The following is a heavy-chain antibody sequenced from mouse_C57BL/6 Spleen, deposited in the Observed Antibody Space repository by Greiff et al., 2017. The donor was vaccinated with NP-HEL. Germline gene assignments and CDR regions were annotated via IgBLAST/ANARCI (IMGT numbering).Heavy chain of an antibody. V-gene: IGHV5-17*01. J-gene: IGHJ4*01. CDR2: ISSGSSTI. Sequence: DVQLVESGGGLVKPGGSLKLSCAASGFTFSDYGMHWVRQAPEKGLEWVAYISSGSSTIYYADTVKGRCTISRDNAKNTLFLQMTSLRSEDTAMYYCARMSNYVGPAMDYWGQGTSVTVSS. CDR1: GFTFSDYG. CDR3: ARMSNYVGPAMDY. D-gene: IGHD2-5*01.